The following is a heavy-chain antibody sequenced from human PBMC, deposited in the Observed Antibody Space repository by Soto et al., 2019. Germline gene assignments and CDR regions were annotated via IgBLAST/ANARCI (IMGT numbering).Heavy chain of an antibody. CDR1: GFTFSGYW. CDR3: ARPPYSNAWYRFDL. Sequence: QLVESGGGLVQPGGSLRLSCEASGFTFSGYWMSWVRQAPGKGLEWVADIKHDGSVQYYVDSVKGRLTISRDNAKKQLYLQMNGLRAEDTALYYCARPPYSNAWYRFDLWGQGTLVTVSS. CDR2: IKHDGSVQ. D-gene: IGHD4-4*01. V-gene: IGHV3-7*03. J-gene: IGHJ4*02.